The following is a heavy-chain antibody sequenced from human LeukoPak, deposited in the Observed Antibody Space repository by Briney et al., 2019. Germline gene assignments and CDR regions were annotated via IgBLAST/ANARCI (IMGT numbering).Heavy chain of an antibody. V-gene: IGHV3-11*01. CDR1: GFSFSDYY. Sequence: GGSLRLSCAASGFSFSDYYMSWIRQAPGKGLEWVSYISSGGTTIYYADSVKGRFTISRDNSKNTLYLQMNSLRAEDTAIYYCAKDNSVGAFDIWGQGTMVTVSS. J-gene: IGHJ3*02. D-gene: IGHD2-8*01. CDR3: AKDNSVGAFDI. CDR2: ISSGGTTI.